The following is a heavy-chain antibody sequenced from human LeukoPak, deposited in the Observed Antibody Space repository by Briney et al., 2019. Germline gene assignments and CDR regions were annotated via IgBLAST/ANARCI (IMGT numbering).Heavy chain of an antibody. Sequence: PGESLRLSCAASGFTFSSYAMSWVRQAPGKGLEWVSAISGSGGSTYYADSVKGRFTISRDNSKNTLYLQMNSLRAEDTAVYYCVSRELYGDHDCWGQGTLVTVSS. CDR2: ISGSGGST. D-gene: IGHD4-17*01. V-gene: IGHV3-23*01. J-gene: IGHJ4*02. CDR3: VSRELYGDHDC. CDR1: GFTFSSYA.